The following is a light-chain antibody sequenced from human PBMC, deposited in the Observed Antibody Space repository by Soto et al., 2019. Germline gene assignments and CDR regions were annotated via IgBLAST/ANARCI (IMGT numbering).Light chain of an antibody. CDR1: SSNIGNNY. CDR3: GAWDTRSAGYV. V-gene: IGLV1-51*01. J-gene: IGLJ1*01. Sequence: QSVLTQPPSVSAAPGQKVTISCSGSSSNIGNNYVSWYQHLPGSAPKLIIYDNNERPSGIPDRFSGSKSGTSATLAITGLQTGDEADYYCGAWDTRSAGYVFGAGTKLTVL. CDR2: DNN.